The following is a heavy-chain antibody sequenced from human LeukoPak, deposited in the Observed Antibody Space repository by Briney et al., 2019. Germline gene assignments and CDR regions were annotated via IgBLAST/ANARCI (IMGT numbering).Heavy chain of an antibody. J-gene: IGHJ4*02. Sequence: GGSLRLSCAASGFTFSSYAMNWVRQAPGKGLEWVSSISSSSSYIYYADSVKGRFTISRDNAKNSLYLQMNSLRAEDTAVYYCARVITIVDDFWSGYRSDPLDYWGQGTLVTVSS. CDR1: GFTFSSYA. CDR3: ARVITIVDDFWSGYRSDPLDY. V-gene: IGHV3-21*01. CDR2: ISSSSSYI. D-gene: IGHD3-3*01.